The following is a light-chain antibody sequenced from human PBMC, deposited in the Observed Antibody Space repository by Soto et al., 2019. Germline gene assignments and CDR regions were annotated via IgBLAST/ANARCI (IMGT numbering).Light chain of an antibody. J-gene: IGKJ5*01. V-gene: IGKV3-20*01. CDR1: QSVSSNY. Sequence: EIVLTQSPDTLSLSPGERATLSCRASQSVSSNYLAWYQQKPGQAPRLLIYGASSRATGTPDRFSGSGSGTGFTLTISRLEPGDFAVYYCQQYGSSITFGQGTRLEIK. CDR3: QQYGSSIT. CDR2: GAS.